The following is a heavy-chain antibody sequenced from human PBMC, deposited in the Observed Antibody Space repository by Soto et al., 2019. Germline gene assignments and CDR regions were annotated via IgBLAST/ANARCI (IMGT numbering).Heavy chain of an antibody. CDR3: ARGSPLGCSSTSCTGYFDY. CDR1: GFTFSSYG. Sequence: GGSLRLSCAASGFTFSSYGMHWVRQAPGKGLEWVAVIWYDGSNKYYADSVKGRFTISRDNSKNTLYLQMNSLRAEDTAVYYCARGSPLGCSSTSCTGYFDYWGQGTLVTVAS. D-gene: IGHD2-2*01. CDR2: IWYDGSNK. J-gene: IGHJ4*02. V-gene: IGHV3-33*01.